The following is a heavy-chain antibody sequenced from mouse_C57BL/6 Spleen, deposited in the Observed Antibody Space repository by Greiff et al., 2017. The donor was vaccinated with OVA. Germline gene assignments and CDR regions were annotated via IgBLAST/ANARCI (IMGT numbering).Heavy chain of an antibody. V-gene: IGHV1-76*01. CDR1: GYTFTDYY. D-gene: IGHD2-2*01. CDR2: IYPGSGNT. Sequence: VQLQQSGAELVRPGASVKLSCKASGYTFTDYYINWVKQRPGQGLEWIARIYPGSGNTYYNEKFKGKATLTAEKSSSTAYMQLSSLTSEDSAVYFCASTMVTTGRAMDYWGQGTSVTVSS. CDR3: ASTMVTTGRAMDY. J-gene: IGHJ4*01.